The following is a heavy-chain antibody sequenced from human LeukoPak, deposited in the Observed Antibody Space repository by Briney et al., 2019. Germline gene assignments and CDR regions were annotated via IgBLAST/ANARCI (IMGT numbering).Heavy chain of an antibody. CDR3: ASNCGADC. CDR2: IKKDGSEK. J-gene: IGHJ4*02. V-gene: IGHV3-7*01. Sequence: GGSLRLSCAASGFTFSTYWMSWVRQAPGKGLEWVANIKKDGSEKYYVDSVKGRFTISRDNAKNSLYLQMNSLRVDDTAVYYCASNCGADCWGQGTLVTVSS. CDR1: GFTFSTYW. D-gene: IGHD2-21*01.